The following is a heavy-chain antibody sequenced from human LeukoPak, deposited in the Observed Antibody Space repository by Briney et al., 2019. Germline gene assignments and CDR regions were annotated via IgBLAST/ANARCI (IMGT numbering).Heavy chain of an antibody. CDR2: ISPYNGNT. Sequence: ASVMVSCKTSGYTFTNYGISWVRQAPGQGLEWMGWISPYNGNTNYAQKLQGRVTMTTDTSTSTAYMEVRSLRADDTAVYYCARAPTENYYGSGSYFVGYYYYYMDVWGKGTTVTVSS. CDR1: GYTFTNYG. CDR3: ARAPTENYYGSGSYFVGYYYYYMDV. J-gene: IGHJ6*03. V-gene: IGHV1-18*01. D-gene: IGHD3-10*01.